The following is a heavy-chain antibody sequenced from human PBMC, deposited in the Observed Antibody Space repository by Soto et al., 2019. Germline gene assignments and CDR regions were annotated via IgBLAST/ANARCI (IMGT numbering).Heavy chain of an antibody. CDR3: ARGGSYGTLRYFYWFPGGHYGRAV. CDR2: ISAYNGNT. CDR1: GYTFTSYG. J-gene: IGHJ6*02. V-gene: IGHV1-18*01. Sequence: GASVKVSCKASGYTFTSYGISWVRQAPGQGLEWMGWISAYNGNTNYAQKLQGRVTMTTDTSTSTAYMELRSPRSDDTAVYYCARGGSYGTLRYFYWFPGGHYGRAVRAQRTTVPVSS. D-gene: IGHD3-9*01.